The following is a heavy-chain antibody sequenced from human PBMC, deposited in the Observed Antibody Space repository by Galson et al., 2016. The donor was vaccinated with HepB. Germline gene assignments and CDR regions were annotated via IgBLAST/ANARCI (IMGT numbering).Heavy chain of an antibody. V-gene: IGHV1-3*01. CDR2: INAANGDT. Sequence: SVKVSCKASGYTFTPFPIHWVRQARGEGLEWMGWINAANGDTGYSQTFPGRITITTDTSAGKTYMELGILTSEDTAVYFCARKDYYTSGVYHFDSWGQGTLVTVSS. J-gene: IGHJ4*02. CDR1: GYTFTPFP. CDR3: ARKDYYTSGVYHFDS. D-gene: IGHD3-10*01.